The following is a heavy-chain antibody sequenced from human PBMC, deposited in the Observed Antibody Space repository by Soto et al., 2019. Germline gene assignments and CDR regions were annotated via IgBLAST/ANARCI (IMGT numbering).Heavy chain of an antibody. Sequence: GGSLRLSCAASGFTLSSHAMSWVLHAPGKGREGVSAFRGSGGSTYYADSVKGRFTRCSDNSKNTLYLQMNSLRAEDTAVYYCAKDWDPNDFWSGFNPYYYYGMDVWGQGTTVTVSS. J-gene: IGHJ6*02. CDR3: AKDWDPNDFWSGFNPYYYYGMDV. D-gene: IGHD3-3*01. V-gene: IGHV3-23*01. CDR2: FRGSGGST. CDR1: GFTLSSHA.